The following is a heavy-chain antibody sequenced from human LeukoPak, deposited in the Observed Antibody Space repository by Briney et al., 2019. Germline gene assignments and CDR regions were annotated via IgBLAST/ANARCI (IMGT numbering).Heavy chain of an antibody. J-gene: IGHJ4*02. V-gene: IGHV4-38-2*02. D-gene: IGHD3-16*01. CDR3: ARGNSPGGFFDY. CDR1: GYSLRNRFY. CDR2: MHQIGTT. Sequence: SETLSLTCTVSGYSLRNRFYWGWIRQTPGNGLEFLGTMHQIGTTHSNPSVESRLTMSVDTSNNHFSLKLTSVTAADTAVYFCARGNSPGGFFDYWGQGILVTVSS.